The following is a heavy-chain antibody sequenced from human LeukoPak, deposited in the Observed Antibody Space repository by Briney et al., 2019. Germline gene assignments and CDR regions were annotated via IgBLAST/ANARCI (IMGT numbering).Heavy chain of an antibody. D-gene: IGHD3-16*01. V-gene: IGHV3-30-3*01. J-gene: IGHJ4*02. CDR2: ISYDGSNK. CDR3: AREDYGKHLFDY. CDR1: GFTFRNYA. Sequence: GGSLRLSCAASGFTFRNYAMHWVRQAPGKGLEWVAVISYDGSNKYYADSVKGRFTISRDNSKNTLYLQMNGLRAEDTAVYYCAREDYGKHLFDYWGQGTLVTVSS.